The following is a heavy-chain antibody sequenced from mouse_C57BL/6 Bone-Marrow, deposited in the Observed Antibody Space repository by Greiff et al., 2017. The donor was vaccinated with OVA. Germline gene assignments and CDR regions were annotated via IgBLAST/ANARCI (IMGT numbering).Heavy chain of an antibody. D-gene: IGHD2-5*01. V-gene: IGHV5-15*01. CDR1: GFTFSDYG. J-gene: IGHJ3*01. CDR2: ISNLAYSI. CDR3: ARGYYSNYVWFAY. Sequence: DVKVEESGGGLVQPGGSLKLSCAASGFTFSDYGMAWVRQAPRKGPEWVAFISNLAYSIYYADTVTGRFTISRENAKNTLYLEMSSLRSEDTAMYYCARGYYSNYVWFAYWGQGTLVTVSA.